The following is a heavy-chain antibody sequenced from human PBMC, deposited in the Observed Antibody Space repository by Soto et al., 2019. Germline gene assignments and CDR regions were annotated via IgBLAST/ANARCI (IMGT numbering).Heavy chain of an antibody. CDR3: ARDLALFIAAAGPQGDY. D-gene: IGHD6-13*01. V-gene: IGHV1-18*01. J-gene: IGHJ4*02. CDR2: ISAYNGNT. Sequence: QVQLVQSGAEVKKPGASVKVSCKASGYTFTSYGISWVRQASGQGLVWMGWISAYNGNTNYAQNLQGRVTMTTDTSTSPAYMELRSLRSADTAVYYCARDLALFIAAAGPQGDYWGQGTLVTVSS. CDR1: GYTFTSYG.